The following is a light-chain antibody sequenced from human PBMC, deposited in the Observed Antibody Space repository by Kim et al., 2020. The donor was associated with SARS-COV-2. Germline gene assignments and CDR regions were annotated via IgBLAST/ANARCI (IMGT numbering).Light chain of an antibody. CDR1: KLGSKY. J-gene: IGLJ3*02. CDR2: HDN. CDR3: QAWDNNSWV. Sequence: VSPGQTANIACSGDKLGSKYTNWYQQKPGQSPALILYHDNKRPSGIPERFFGSSSGDRATLTISGTQALDEADYFCQAWDNNSWVFGGGTKLTVL. V-gene: IGLV3-1*01.